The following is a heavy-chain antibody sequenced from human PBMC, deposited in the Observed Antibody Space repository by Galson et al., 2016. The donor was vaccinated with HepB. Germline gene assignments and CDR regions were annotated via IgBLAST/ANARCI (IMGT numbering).Heavy chain of an antibody. J-gene: IGHJ3*02. V-gene: IGHV4-31*11. D-gene: IGHD4-11*01. CDR2: IFYSWCT. CDR3: ARKRGADYRHFTGAFDI. Sequence: TLSLTCALSGGSITGGTYHWTWVRQQPGKGLEWIGYIFYSWCTYYNPSLKSRVTISVDTSSNHFSLKLSSVTAADTAVYYCARKRGADYRHFTGAFDIWGQGTMVTVSS. CDR1: GGSITGGTYH.